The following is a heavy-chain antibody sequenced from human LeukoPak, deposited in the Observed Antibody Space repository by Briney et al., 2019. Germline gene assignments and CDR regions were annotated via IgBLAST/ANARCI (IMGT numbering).Heavy chain of an antibody. J-gene: IGHJ4*02. CDR2: ISSSSYI. CDR1: GFTFSSYS. CDR3: ARDEQQLGDYFDY. D-gene: IGHD6-13*01. V-gene: IGHV3-21*01. Sequence: PGGSLRLSCAASGFTFSSYSMNWVRQAPGKGLEWVSSISSSSYIYYADSVKGRFTISRDNAKNSLYLQMNSLRAEDTAVYYCARDEQQLGDYFDYWGQGTLVTVSS.